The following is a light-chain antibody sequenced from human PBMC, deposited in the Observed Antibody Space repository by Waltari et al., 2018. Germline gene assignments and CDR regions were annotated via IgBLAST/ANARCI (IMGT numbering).Light chain of an antibody. CDR1: QSVSSY. Sequence: EIVLTQSPATLSLSPGERATLSCRASQSVSSYLAWYQQKPGQAPRLLIYDASNRATGIPARFSGSGSGTDFTLTISSLEPEDFAVYYCQQRSNFPLTVGGGTKVEIK. J-gene: IGKJ4*01. V-gene: IGKV3-11*01. CDR3: QQRSNFPLT. CDR2: DAS.